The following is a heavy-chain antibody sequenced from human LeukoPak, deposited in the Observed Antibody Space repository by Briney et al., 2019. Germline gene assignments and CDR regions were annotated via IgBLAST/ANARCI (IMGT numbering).Heavy chain of an antibody. J-gene: IGHJ4*02. V-gene: IGHV3-23*01. CDR2: ISGSGGST. Sequence: GGSLRLSCAASGFTFSSYGMSWVRQAPGKGLEWVSAISGSGGSTYYADSVKGRFTISRDNSKNTLYLQMNSLRAEDTAVYYCAKDRYQLLLLDYWGQGTLVTVSS. CDR1: GFTFSSYG. CDR3: AKDRYQLLLLDY. D-gene: IGHD2-2*01.